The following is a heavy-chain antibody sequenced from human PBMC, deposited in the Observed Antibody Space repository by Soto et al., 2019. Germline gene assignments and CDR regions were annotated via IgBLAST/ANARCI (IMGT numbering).Heavy chain of an antibody. Sequence: EVQLVESGGGLVQPGGSLRLSCAASGFTFSSYWMSWVRQAPGKGLEWVANIKQDGSEKYYVDSVKGRFTISRDNAKNSLYLQMNSLRAEDTAVYYCFGNDYSNYGGDYYYYYGMDVWGQGTTVTVSS. CDR1: GFTFSSYW. D-gene: IGHD4-4*01. CDR2: IKQDGSEK. J-gene: IGHJ6*02. CDR3: FGNDYSNYGGDYYYYYGMDV. V-gene: IGHV3-7*03.